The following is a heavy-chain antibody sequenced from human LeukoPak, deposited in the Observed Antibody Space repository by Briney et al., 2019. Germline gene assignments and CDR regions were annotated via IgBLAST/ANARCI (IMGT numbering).Heavy chain of an antibody. J-gene: IGHJ3*02. D-gene: IGHD3-10*01. CDR2: INPSGGST. CDR3: ARDLKGRPHEGYAFDI. CDR1: GYTLTNYY. Sequence: RASVTVSFRASGYTLTNYYMHWVRQARGQGRAGVGLINPSGGSTSYAQKFQGRVTMTRDTSTSTVYMELSSLRSEDTAVYYCARDLKGRPHEGYAFDIWGQGTMVTVSS. V-gene: IGHV1-46*01.